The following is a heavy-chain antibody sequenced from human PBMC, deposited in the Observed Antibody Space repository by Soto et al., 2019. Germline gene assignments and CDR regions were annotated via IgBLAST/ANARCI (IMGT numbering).Heavy chain of an antibody. CDR3: ARGLAGDLQTSFDY. V-gene: IGHV1-69*02. CDR1: GGTFSSYT. Sequence: QVQLVQSGAEVKKPGSSVKVSCKASGGTFSSYTISWVRQAPGQGLEWMGRIIPILGIANYAQKFQGRVKITADESTSTAYMELSSLRSEDTAVYYCARGLAGDLQTSFDYGGQGPLVTVSS. J-gene: IGHJ4*02. CDR2: IIPILGIA.